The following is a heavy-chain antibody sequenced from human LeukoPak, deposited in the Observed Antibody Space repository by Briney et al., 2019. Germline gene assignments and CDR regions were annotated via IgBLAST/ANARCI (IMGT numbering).Heavy chain of an antibody. CDR2: IYYSGST. Sequence: PSETLSLTCTVSGGSISSGGYYWSWIRQHPGKGLEWIGYIYYSGSTYYNPSLKSRVTISVDTSKNQFSLKLTSVTAADTPVYYCAKVWGYSGYEVDYFDYWGQGTLVTVSS. CDR3: AKVWGYSGYEVDYFDY. V-gene: IGHV4-31*03. CDR1: GGSISSGGYY. J-gene: IGHJ4*02. D-gene: IGHD5-12*01.